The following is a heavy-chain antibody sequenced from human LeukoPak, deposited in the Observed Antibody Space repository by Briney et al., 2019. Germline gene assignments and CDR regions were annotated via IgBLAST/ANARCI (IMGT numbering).Heavy chain of an antibody. D-gene: IGHD3-10*01. CDR3: ARAVVVARGLMAYFDY. V-gene: IGHV1-69*04. Sequence: GRSLRLSCAASGFTFSSYGMHWVRQAPGQGLEWMGRIIPIPGMANYAQKFQGRVTITADSSTSTAYMEVSSLRSEDTAVYYCARAVVVARGLMAYFDYWGQGTLVTVSS. CDR1: GFTFSSYG. CDR2: IIPIPGMA. J-gene: IGHJ4*02.